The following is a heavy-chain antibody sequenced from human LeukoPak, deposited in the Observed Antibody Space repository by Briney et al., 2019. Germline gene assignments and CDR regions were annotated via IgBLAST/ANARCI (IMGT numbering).Heavy chain of an antibody. D-gene: IGHD2/OR15-2a*01. CDR2: IKTRTESYDI. V-gene: IGHV3-73*01. CDR3: ARRDCNSFKCFSLDY. CDR1: GFPFSDFD. Sequence: GGSLRLSCVASGFPFSDFDVHWVRQDSGEGLEWVGRIKTRTESYDIAYAASVKGRFTISRDDSKNTAYLQMDSLRTEDTAVYYCARRDCNSFKCFSLDYWGQGILVTVSS. J-gene: IGHJ4*02.